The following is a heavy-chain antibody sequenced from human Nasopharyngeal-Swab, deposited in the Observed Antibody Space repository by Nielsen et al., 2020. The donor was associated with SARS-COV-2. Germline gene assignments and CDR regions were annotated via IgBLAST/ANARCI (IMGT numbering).Heavy chain of an antibody. J-gene: IGHJ5*02. Sequence: SETLSLTCTVSGYSISSGYYWGWIRQPPGKGLEWIGSIYHSGSTYYNPSLKSRVTISVDTSKNQFSLKLSSVTAADTAVYYCAREGYSYGNNWFDPWGLGTLVTVSS. D-gene: IGHD5-18*01. V-gene: IGHV4-38-2*02. CDR2: IYHSGST. CDR3: AREGYSYGNNWFDP. CDR1: GYSISSGYY.